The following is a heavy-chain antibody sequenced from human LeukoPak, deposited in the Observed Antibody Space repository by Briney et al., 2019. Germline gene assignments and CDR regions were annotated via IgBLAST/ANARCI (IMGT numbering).Heavy chain of an antibody. CDR1: GGSFSGYY. CDR2: INHSGST. CDR3: ARRGGSYYSGRLSYYFDY. Sequence: PSETLSLTCAVYGGSFSGYYWSWIRQPPGKGLEWIGEINHSGSTNYNPSLKNRVTISVDTSKNQFSLKLSSVTAADTAVYYCARRGGSYYSGRLSYYFDYWGQGTLVTVSS. J-gene: IGHJ4*02. D-gene: IGHD1-26*01. V-gene: IGHV4-34*01.